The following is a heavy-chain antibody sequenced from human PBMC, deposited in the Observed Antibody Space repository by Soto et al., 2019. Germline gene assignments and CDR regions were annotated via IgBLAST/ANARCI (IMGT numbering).Heavy chain of an antibody. CDR1: GGSISSYY. CDR3: ARAYCSGGSCYPHY. Sequence: QVQLQESGPGLVKPSETLSLTCTVSGGSISSYYWSWIRQPPGKGLEWIGYIYYSGSTNYNPSLKSRVTISVDTSKNQCSLKLSSVTAADTAVYYCARAYCSGGSCYPHYWGQGTLVTVSS. V-gene: IGHV4-59*01. J-gene: IGHJ4*02. CDR2: IYYSGST. D-gene: IGHD2-15*01.